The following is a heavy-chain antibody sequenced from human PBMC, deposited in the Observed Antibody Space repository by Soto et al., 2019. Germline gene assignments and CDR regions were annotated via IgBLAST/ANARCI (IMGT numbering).Heavy chain of an antibody. CDR3: ARDPYANAFDI. J-gene: IGHJ3*02. CDR1: GASLSGYD. CDR2: INQSGGT. Sequence: QVRLQQWGAGLLKPSETLSLTCAVYGASLSGYDWSWIRQPPGKGLEWIGEINQSGGTNYHPSLKSRVTISMDTSKNQFSLRLSSVTAADTAIYYCARDPYANAFDIWGRGTMVTVSS. V-gene: IGHV4-34*02. D-gene: IGHD2-2*01.